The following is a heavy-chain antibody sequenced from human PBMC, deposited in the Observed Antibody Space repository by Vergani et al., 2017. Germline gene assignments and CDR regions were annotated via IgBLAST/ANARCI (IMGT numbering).Heavy chain of an antibody. CDR1: GGTFSSYA. Sequence: QVQLVQSGAEVKKPGSSVKVSCKASGGTFSSYAISWVRQAPGQGLEWMGGLIPIFGTANYAQKFQGRVTITADESTSTAYMELSSLRSEDTAVYYCARGGGRFGYCSGGSCPFDYWGQGTLVTVSS. CDR3: ARGGGRFGYCSGGSCPFDY. D-gene: IGHD2-15*01. CDR2: LIPIFGTA. J-gene: IGHJ4*02. V-gene: IGHV1-69*01.